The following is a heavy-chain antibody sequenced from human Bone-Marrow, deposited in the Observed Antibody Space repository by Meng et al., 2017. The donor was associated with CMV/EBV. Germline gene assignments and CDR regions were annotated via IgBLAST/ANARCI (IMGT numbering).Heavy chain of an antibody. Sequence: LRLSCAASGFTFSTYAMTWVRQAPGKGLEWVSGVNGGGGSIYYADSVKGRFTISRDNSKNTLYLQMNSLTVDDTALYYCARAGYYDYWGQGTLVTVSS. J-gene: IGHJ4*02. V-gene: IGHV3-23*01. CDR1: GFTFSTYA. D-gene: IGHD2-21*01. CDR2: VNGGGGSI. CDR3: ARAGYYDY.